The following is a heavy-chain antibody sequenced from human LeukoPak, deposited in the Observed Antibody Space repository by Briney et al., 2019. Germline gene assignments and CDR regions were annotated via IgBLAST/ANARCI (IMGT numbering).Heavy chain of an antibody. J-gene: IGHJ6*02. D-gene: IGHD4-23*01. CDR1: GFTFSSYA. CDR3: AKLPSLFSSGGYYYYGMDV. V-gene: IGHV3-23*01. CDR2: ISGSGGST. Sequence: PGGSLRLSCAASGFTFSSYAMSWVRQAPGKGLEWVSAISGSGGSTYYADSVKGRLTISRDNSKNTLYLQMNSLRAEDTAVYYCAKLPSLFSSGGYYYYGMDVWGQGTTVTVSS.